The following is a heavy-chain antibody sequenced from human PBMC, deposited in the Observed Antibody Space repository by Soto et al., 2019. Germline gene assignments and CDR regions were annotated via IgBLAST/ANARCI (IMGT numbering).Heavy chain of an antibody. J-gene: IGHJ5*02. D-gene: IGHD2-15*01. CDR1: GYSITTGYY. CDR2: ISHSGTT. Sequence: PSETLSLTCVVSGYSITTGYYWGCIRQPPGKGLEWIGSISHSGTTFYSSSLKSRVTISKDASKNQFSLKVNSVIAADTAVYYCARSGGSAGWFDPWGPGSLVTVYS. V-gene: IGHV4-38-2*01. CDR3: ARSGGSAGWFDP.